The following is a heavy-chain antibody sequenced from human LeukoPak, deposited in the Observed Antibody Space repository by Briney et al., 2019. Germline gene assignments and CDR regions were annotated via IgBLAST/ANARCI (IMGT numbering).Heavy chain of an antibody. J-gene: IGHJ4*02. CDR3: ASPGDYYDSSGYLRPLDY. V-gene: IGHV1-46*01. Sequence: ASVKVSCKASGYTFTSYYMHWVRQAPGQGIEWMGIINPSGGSTSYAQKFQGRVTMTRDTSTSTVYMELSSLRSEDTAVYYCASPGDYYDSSGYLRPLDYWGQGTLVSLSS. D-gene: IGHD3-22*01. CDR2: INPSGGST. CDR1: GYTFTSYY.